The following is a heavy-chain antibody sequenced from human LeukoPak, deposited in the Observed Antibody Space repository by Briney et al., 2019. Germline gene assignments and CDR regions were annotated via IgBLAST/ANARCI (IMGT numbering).Heavy chain of an antibody. D-gene: IGHD5-24*01. CDR3: ARVAVEMASWLDR. CDR2: IYPNSGGT. V-gene: IGHV1-2*02. CDR1: GYIFTGYH. Sequence: ASVTVSFKASGYIFTGYHIHWVRQAPGQGVEWMGWIYPNSGGTNYAQKFQGRVTMTRDTSITTVYMELSRLTSDDTAVYYCARVAVEMASWLDRWGQGTLVTVSS. J-gene: IGHJ5*02.